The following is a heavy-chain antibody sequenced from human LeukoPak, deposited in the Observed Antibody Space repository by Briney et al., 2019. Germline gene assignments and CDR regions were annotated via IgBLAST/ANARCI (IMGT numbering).Heavy chain of an antibody. CDR2: VYYSGRT. CDR1: GGSISTSNYY. Sequence: PSETLSLTCTVSGGSISTSNYYWGWIRQPPGKELQWIASVYYSGRTNYSPSLKSRVTISVDTSEKQFSLQLNSVTAADTAVYYCARQGSAYYFDFWGQGLLVTVSS. CDR3: ARQGSAYYFDF. D-gene: IGHD2-15*01. J-gene: IGHJ4*02. V-gene: IGHV4-39*01.